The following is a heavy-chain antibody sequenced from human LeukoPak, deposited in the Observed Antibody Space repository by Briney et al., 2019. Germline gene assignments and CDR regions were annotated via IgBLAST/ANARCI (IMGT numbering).Heavy chain of an antibody. CDR2: ISYDGSNK. Sequence: GRSMRLSCAGSGFAFSTYGMHWVRQAPGKGLEWVAVISYDGSNKYYADSVKGRFTISRDNSKNTLFLQMNSLRAEDTAVYFCAKGRVNYGSGSYPNGYWGQGTLVTVSS. D-gene: IGHD3-10*01. J-gene: IGHJ4*02. V-gene: IGHV3-30*18. CDR1: GFAFSTYG. CDR3: AKGRVNYGSGSYPNGY.